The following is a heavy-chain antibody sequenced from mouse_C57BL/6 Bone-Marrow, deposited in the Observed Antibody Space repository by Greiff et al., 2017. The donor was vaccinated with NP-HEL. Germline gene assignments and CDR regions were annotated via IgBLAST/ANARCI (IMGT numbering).Heavy chain of an antibody. CDR3: ARRGGSGSDY. V-gene: IGHV1-22*01. CDR2: INPNNGGT. CDR1: GYTFTDYN. D-gene: IGHD3-1*01. Sequence: EVKLVESGPELVKPGASVKMSCKASGYTFTDYNMHWVKQSHGKSLEWIGYINPNNGGTSYNQKFKGKATLTVNKSSSTAYMELRSLTSEDSAVYYCARRGGSGSDYWGQGTTLTVSS. J-gene: IGHJ2*01.